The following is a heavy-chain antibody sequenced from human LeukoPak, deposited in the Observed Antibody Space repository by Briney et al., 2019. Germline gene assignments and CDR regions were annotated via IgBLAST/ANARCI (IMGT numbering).Heavy chain of an antibody. Sequence: PGGSLRLSCTASGFTFSNAGMNWVRQAPGKGLEWVGRIKTKSEGGTTDYAAPAKGRFTISRDDSKNALFLQMDSLKSDDTAMYYCTTEFKELGSFFYFYYMDVWGTGTTVTISS. V-gene: IGHV3-15*01. CDR2: IKTKSEGGTT. J-gene: IGHJ6*03. CDR1: GFTFSNAG. D-gene: IGHD3-10*01. CDR3: TTEFKELGSFFYFYYMDV.